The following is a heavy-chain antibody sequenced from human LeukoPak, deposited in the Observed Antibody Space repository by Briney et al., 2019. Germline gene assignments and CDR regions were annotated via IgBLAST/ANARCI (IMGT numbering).Heavy chain of an antibody. J-gene: IGHJ4*02. CDR2: IYSGGST. D-gene: IGHD3-10*01. V-gene: IGHV3-53*01. Sequence: PGGSQRLSCAASGFTVSSNYMSWVRQAPGKGLEWVSVIYSGGSTYYADSVKGRFTISRDNSKNTLYLQMNSLRAEDTAVYYCARVGVRGVIIKGFDYWGQGTLVTVSS. CDR1: GFTVSSNY. CDR3: ARVGVRGVIIKGFDY.